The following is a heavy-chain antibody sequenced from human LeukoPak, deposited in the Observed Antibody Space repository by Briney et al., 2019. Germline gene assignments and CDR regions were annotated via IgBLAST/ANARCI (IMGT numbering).Heavy chain of an antibody. Sequence: PSGTLSLTCAVSGAPIISNNWWSWVRQPSGKGLEWIGEIWHSGTTNYNPSLKSRVTISVDNSKNQFSLKLNSVTAADTAVYYCMGADYGGHWGQGTLVTVSS. J-gene: IGHJ4*02. CDR3: MGADYGGH. D-gene: IGHD4-17*01. CDR2: IWHSGTT. V-gene: IGHV4-4*02. CDR1: GAPIISNNW.